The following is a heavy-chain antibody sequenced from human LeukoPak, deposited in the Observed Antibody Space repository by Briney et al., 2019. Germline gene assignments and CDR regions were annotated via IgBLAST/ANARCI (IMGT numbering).Heavy chain of an antibody. Sequence: ASVKVSCKASGYTFTSYGISWVRQAPGQGLEWMGWISAYNGNTNYAQKLQGRVTMTTDTSTSTAYMELRSLRSDDTAVYYCASSETYSSSWYGLDYCGQGTLVTVSS. J-gene: IGHJ4*02. V-gene: IGHV1-18*01. CDR2: ISAYNGNT. CDR3: ASSETYSSSWYGLDY. D-gene: IGHD6-13*01. CDR1: GYTFTSYG.